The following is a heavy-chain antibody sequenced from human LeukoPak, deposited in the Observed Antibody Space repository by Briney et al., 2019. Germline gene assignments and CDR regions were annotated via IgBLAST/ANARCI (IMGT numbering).Heavy chain of an antibody. CDR3: ARGTPQLLWFGELSHYYYMDV. CDR1: GGSISSYY. D-gene: IGHD3-10*01. Sequence: SETLSLTCTVSGGSISSYYWSWIRQPPGKGLEWIGYIYYSGSTNYNPSLKSRVAISVDTSKNQFSLKLSSVTAADTAVYYCARGTPQLLWFGELSHYYYMDVWGKGTTVTISS. V-gene: IGHV4-59*01. J-gene: IGHJ6*03. CDR2: IYYSGST.